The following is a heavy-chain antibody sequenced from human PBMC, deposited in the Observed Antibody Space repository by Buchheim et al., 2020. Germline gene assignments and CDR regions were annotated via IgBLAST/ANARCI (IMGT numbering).Heavy chain of an antibody. D-gene: IGHD6-19*01. CDR2: IWYDGSNK. CDR1: GFTFSSYG. J-gene: IGHJ4*02. V-gene: IGHV3-33*01. CDR3: ARDSAGYSSGWYYFDY. Sequence: QVQLVESGGGVVQPGRSLRLSCAASGFTFSSYGMHWVRQAPGKGLEWVAVIWYDGSNKYYADSVKGRFTISRDNSKKTLYLQMNSLRAEDTAVYYCARDSAGYSSGWYYFDYWGQGTL.